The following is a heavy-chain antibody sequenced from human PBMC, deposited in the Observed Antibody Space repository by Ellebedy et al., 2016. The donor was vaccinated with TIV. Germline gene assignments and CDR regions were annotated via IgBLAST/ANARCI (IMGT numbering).Heavy chain of an antibody. Sequence: PGGSLRLSCAASGFTFSRDGMHWVRQAPGKGLEWVSGNSGSGGSTYYADSVKGRFTISRDNSKNTLYLQMKSLRGEDTAVYYCAKDVFGVVGATSGMDVWGQGTTVTVSS. D-gene: IGHD2-15*01. J-gene: IGHJ6*02. V-gene: IGHV3-23*01. CDR3: AKDVFGVVGATSGMDV. CDR1: GFTFSRDG. CDR2: NSGSGGST.